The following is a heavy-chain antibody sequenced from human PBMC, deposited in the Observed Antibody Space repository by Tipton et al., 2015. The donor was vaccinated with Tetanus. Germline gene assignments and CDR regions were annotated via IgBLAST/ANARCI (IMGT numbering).Heavy chain of an antibody. J-gene: IGHJ4*02. CDR1: GFAFSDFA. V-gene: IGHV3-23*01. CDR3: VKVDPPMVVLWRYDC. D-gene: IGHD2-21*01. Sequence: SLRLSCAASGFAFSDFAMSWVRRAPGKGLEWVSTISASGGTTYYADSVKGRFTISRDNSDNTLSLHMDTLRAEDTALYYCVKVDPPMVVLWRYDCWGQGALVTVSS. CDR2: ISASGGTT.